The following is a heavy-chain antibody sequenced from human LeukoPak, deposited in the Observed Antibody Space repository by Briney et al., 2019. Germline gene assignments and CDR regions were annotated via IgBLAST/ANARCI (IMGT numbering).Heavy chain of an antibody. D-gene: IGHD4-17*01. CDR3: ASVTTYYYYYGMDV. V-gene: IGHV4-39*07. J-gene: IGHJ6*02. CDR2: INHSGST. Sequence: PSETLSLTCTVSGGSISSSSYYWSWIRQPPGKGLEWIGEINHSGSTNYNPSLKSRVTISVDTSKNQFSLKLSSVTAADTAVYYCASVTTYYYYYGMDVWGQGTTVTVSS. CDR1: GGSISSSSYY.